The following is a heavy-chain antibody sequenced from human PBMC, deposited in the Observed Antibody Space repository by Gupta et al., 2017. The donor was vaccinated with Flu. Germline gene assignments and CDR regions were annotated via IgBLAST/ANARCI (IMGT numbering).Heavy chain of an antibody. J-gene: IGHJ4*02. CDR3: TTEDSGTPSLYN. CDR2: FKGRSDGGTT. CDR1: NAW. V-gene: IGHV3-15*01. D-gene: IGHD1-1*01. Sequence: NAWLTWVRRAPGKGLEWVGRFKGRSDGGTTHYAAPVKGRFTILRDDSRNMLYLQMESLKTEDTAVYYCTTEDSGTPSLYNWGQGTLVTVSS.